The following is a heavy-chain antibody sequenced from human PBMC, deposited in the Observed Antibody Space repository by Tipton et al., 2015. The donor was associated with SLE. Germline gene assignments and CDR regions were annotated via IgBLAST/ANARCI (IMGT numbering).Heavy chain of an antibody. D-gene: IGHD5/OR15-5a*01. CDR1: GFTFTDSG. Sequence: SLRLSCAASGFTFTDSGMHWVRQAPGKGLEWVAVVWYDGTNKFYADSLKGRFSISRDNSKNMLYLRINSLRAEDSAVYYCARDVSPKGWAFDVWGQGTTVTVSS. CDR2: VWYDGTNK. V-gene: IGHV3-33*01. J-gene: IGHJ3*01. CDR3: ARDVSPKGWAFDV.